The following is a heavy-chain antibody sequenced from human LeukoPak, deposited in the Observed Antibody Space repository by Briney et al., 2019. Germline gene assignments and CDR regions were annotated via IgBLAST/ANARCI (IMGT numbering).Heavy chain of an antibody. Sequence: GASVKVSCKASGYTFTSYGISWVRQAPGQGLEWMGWISAYNGNTDYAQKFQGRVTMTTDTSTSTAYMELSSLRSEDTAVYYCARSSKVLLWFGENYYYGMDVWGQGTTVTVSS. J-gene: IGHJ6*02. V-gene: IGHV1-18*04. D-gene: IGHD3-10*01. CDR1: GYTFTSYG. CDR3: ARSSKVLLWFGENYYYGMDV. CDR2: ISAYNGNT.